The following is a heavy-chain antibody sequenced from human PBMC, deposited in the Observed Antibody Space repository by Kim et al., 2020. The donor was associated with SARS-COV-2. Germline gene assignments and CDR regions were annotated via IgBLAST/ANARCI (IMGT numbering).Heavy chain of an antibody. J-gene: IGHJ5*02. D-gene: IGHD2-21*02. Sequence: SETLSLTCTVSGGSVSSSSHYWGWIRQSPGKGLEWIGNIYYRGSTYYNPSLKSRLTISLDTSKNQFSLRLNSVTAADTAVYYCARTYCGSDCRKWFDPWGPGTLAT. CDR3: ARTYCGSDCRKWFDP. CDR1: GGSVSSSSHY. V-gene: IGHV4-39*01. CDR2: IYYRGST.